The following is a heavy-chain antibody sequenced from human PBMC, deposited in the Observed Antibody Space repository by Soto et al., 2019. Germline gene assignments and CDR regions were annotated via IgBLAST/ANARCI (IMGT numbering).Heavy chain of an antibody. J-gene: IGHJ4*02. CDR2: ISAYNGDT. D-gene: IGHD3-9*01. V-gene: IGHV1-18*04. CDR3: VLGGLETGYYRDMDY. Sequence: QDHLVQSGAEVKKPGASAKVSCKASGYTFKNYGINWVRQAPGRGLEGVAWISAYNGDTSYAQHFQGRVTVTTETLTNTAYMELRSLRPDDTAVYFCVLGGLETGYYRDMDYWGQGTLVSVSS. CDR1: GYTFKNYG.